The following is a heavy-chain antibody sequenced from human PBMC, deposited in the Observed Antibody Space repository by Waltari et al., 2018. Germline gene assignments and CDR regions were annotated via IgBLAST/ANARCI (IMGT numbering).Heavy chain of an antibody. CDR2: TYYRSTWFN. J-gene: IGHJ4*02. D-gene: IGHD3-3*01. Sequence: QVQLQQSGPGLVKPSQTLPLTCAISGDRDSPNSAAWNWNRQSPWGGLEWLGRTYYRSTWFNDYAVSVKSRIIISPDTSKNQFSLQLNSVTPEDTAVYYCARETYYDFWKSHYYFDFWGQGILVTVSS. CDR3: ARETYYDFWKSHYYFDF. V-gene: IGHV6-1*01. CDR1: GDRDSPNSAA.